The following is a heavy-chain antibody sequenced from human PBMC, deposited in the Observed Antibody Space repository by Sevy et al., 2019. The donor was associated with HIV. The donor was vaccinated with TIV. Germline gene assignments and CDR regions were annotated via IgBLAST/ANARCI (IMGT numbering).Heavy chain of an antibody. CDR1: GGSISSYY. Sequence: SETLSLTCPVSGGSISSYYWSWIRQPAGKGLEWIGRIYTSGSTNYNPSLKSRVTMSVDTSKNQFSLRLGSVTAADTAVYSCARDEARGYGAFDIWGQGTMVTVSS. CDR3: ARDEARGYGAFDI. V-gene: IGHV4-4*07. D-gene: IGHD3-22*01. CDR2: IYTSGST. J-gene: IGHJ3*02.